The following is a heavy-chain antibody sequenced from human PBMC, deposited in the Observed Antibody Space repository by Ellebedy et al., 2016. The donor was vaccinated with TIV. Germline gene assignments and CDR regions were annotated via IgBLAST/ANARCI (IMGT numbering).Heavy chain of an antibody. Sequence: SETLSLTCTVSGGSISSSSYYWGWIRQPPGKGLEWIGSIYYSGSTYYNPSLKSRVTISVDTSKNQFSLKLSSVTAADTAVYYCAREAALQLERRLTEYYYYMDVWGKGTTVTVSS. D-gene: IGHD1-1*01. CDR1: GGSISSSSYY. CDR2: IYYSGST. V-gene: IGHV4-39*07. CDR3: AREAALQLERRLTEYYYYMDV. J-gene: IGHJ6*03.